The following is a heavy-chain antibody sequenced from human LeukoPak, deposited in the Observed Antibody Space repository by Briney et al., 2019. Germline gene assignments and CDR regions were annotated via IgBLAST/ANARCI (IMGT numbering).Heavy chain of an antibody. CDR2: IYYTGST. D-gene: IGHD5-12*01. J-gene: IGHJ4*01. Sequence: PSETLSLTCTVSGDSIRSYYWNWIRRPPGKGLEWIGYIYYTGSTSYNPSLKSRVTISLDTPKSQFSLRLTSVTAADTAVYYCASHGSSGHDPLTWGQGTLVTVSS. V-gene: IGHV4-59*08. CDR3: ASHGSSGHDPLT. CDR1: GDSIRSYY.